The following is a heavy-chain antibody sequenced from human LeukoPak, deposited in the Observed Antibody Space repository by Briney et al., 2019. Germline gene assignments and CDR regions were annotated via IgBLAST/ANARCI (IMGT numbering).Heavy chain of an antibody. V-gene: IGHV1-69*13. CDR2: IIPIFGTA. CDR1: GGTFSSYA. D-gene: IGHD5-18*01. J-gene: IGHJ4*02. CDR3: AKDMVTGSPRDY. Sequence: ASVKVSCKASGGTFSSYAISWVRQAPGQGLEWMGGIIPIFGTANYAQKFQGRVTITADESTSTAYMELSSLRSEDTAVYYCAKDMVTGSPRDYWGQGTLVTVSS.